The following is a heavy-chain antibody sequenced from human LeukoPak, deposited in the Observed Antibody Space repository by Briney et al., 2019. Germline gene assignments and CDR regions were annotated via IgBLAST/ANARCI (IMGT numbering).Heavy chain of an antibody. V-gene: IGHV1-2*02. D-gene: IGHD5-18*01. J-gene: IGHJ5*02. CDR3: ARVGYSYGYRIRFDP. Sequence: ASVKVSCKASGYTFTGYYMHWVRQAPGQGLEWMGWINPNSGGTNYAQKFQGRVTMTRDTSISTAYMELSRLRSDDTAVYYCARVGYSYGYRIRFDPWGQGTLVTVSS. CDR2: INPNSGGT. CDR1: GYTFTGYY.